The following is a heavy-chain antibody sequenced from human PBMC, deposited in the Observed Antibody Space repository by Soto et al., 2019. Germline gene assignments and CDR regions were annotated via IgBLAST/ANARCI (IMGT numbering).Heavy chain of an antibody. V-gene: IGHV3-23*01. CDR3: AKSALAAAGTGPFDY. J-gene: IGHJ4*02. D-gene: IGHD6-13*01. Sequence: PGGSLRLSCAASGFTFSSSAMSWFRQATGKGLEWVSTMSGSGGNTNYADSVKGRFSISRDNSMNTLYLQMNSLGAEDTAVYYCAKSALAAAGTGPFDYWGQGTLVTVSS. CDR2: MSGSGGNT. CDR1: GFTFSSSA.